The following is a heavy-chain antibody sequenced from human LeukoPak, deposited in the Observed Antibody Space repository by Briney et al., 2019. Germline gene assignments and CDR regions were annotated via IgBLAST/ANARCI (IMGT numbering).Heavy chain of an antibody. J-gene: IGHJ4*02. CDR3: VRGSSGRYFQFIDY. CDR2: ISGSGGST. D-gene: IGHD1-26*01. CDR1: GFTFSSYA. V-gene: IGHV3-23*01. Sequence: GGSLRLSCAASGFTFSSYAMSWVRQAPGKGLEWVSAISGSGGSTYYADSVKGRFTISRDNAKNSVHLQMNSLRVDDTAVYYCVRGSSGRYFQFIDYWGQGTLVTVSS.